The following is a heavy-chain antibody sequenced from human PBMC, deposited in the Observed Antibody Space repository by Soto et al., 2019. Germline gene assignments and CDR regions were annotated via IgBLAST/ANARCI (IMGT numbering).Heavy chain of an antibody. CDR2: INPSSSST. V-gene: IGHV1-46*01. J-gene: IGHJ3*01. CDR3: ERGRDRYIKADAFDF. CDR1: GYTFTRYY. Sequence: ASVKVSCKASGYTFTRYYMHWVRQAPGQGLEWMGIINPSSSSTSFAQKFQGRVTMTRDTSTGTVYMELSSLRSDDTAVYYCERGRDRYIKADAFDFWGQGPMVTVSS. D-gene: IGHD1-26*01.